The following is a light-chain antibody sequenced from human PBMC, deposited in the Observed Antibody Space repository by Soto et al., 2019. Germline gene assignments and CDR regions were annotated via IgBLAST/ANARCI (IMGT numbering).Light chain of an antibody. CDR1: SREVGGYNY. CDR2: DVS. CDR3: SSYTSSSTPYV. V-gene: IGLV2-14*01. J-gene: IGLJ1*01. Sequence: QSVLTQPASVSGSPGQSITISCPGNSREVGGYNYVSWYQQHPGKAPKLMIYDVSNRPSGVSNRFSGSKSGNTASLTISGLQAEDEADYYCSSYTSSSTPYVFGTGTKVT.